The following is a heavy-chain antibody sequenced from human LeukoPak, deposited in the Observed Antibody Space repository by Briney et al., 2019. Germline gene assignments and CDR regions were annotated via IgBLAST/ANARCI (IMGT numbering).Heavy chain of an antibody. CDR3: TRPSSTSAWGALY. J-gene: IGHJ4*02. CDR1: GFAFGDYA. Sequence: GGSLLLSCNASGFAFGDYAVSWVRQAPGKGLEWVGFIRKKTSGVTTEYAASVKGRFTISRDDSKSIAYLDMNNLETEDTAVYYCTRPSSTSAWGALYWGQGALVTVSS. D-gene: IGHD3-16*01. CDR2: IRKKTSGVTT. V-gene: IGHV3-49*04.